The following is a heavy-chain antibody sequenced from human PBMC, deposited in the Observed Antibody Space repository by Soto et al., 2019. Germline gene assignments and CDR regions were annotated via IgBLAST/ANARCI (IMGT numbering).Heavy chain of an antibody. J-gene: IGHJ4*02. V-gene: IGHV4-34*01. D-gene: IGHD3-3*01. Sequence: QVQLQQWGAGLLKPSETLSLTCAVSGGSFRGFYWTWIRQSPGKSMEWLGDSNHDGISNYNPSLKSRISIPVATSQSKFSLNLSSVTDADRAVYYCARAHDFWGGRQQPIDSWGQGTLFPVPS. CDR2: SNHDGIS. CDR3: ARAHDFWGGRQQPIDS. CDR1: GGSFRGFY.